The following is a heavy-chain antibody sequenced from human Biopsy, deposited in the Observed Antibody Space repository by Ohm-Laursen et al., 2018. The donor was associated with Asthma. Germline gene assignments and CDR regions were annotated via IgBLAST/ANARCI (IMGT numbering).Heavy chain of an antibody. D-gene: IGHD4-17*01. CDR2: INWNGGST. CDR3: ARDRAVTGLNDAFDT. V-gene: IGHV3-20*01. Sequence: GSLRLSCTAPGFTFDDYAMSWVRQAPGKGLEWVSGINWNGGSTGYADPVKGRFTISRDNAKNSLYLQMNSLRAEDTALYHCARDRAVTGLNDAFDTWGQGTMVTVSS. J-gene: IGHJ3*02. CDR1: GFTFDDYA.